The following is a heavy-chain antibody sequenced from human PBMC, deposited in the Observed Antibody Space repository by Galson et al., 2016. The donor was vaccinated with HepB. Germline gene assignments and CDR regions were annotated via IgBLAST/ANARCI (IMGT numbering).Heavy chain of an antibody. CDR2: IYQHGGA. J-gene: IGHJ6*02. V-gene: IGHV4-4*02. CDR1: GDSVNSQTW. CDR3: ARNRDFGMDV. D-gene: IGHD2/OR15-2a*01. Sequence: SETLSLTCAVSGDSVNSQTWWSWVRQPPGKGLEWIGEIYQHGGANYNSSLRGRVTLSVDKSKNQISLGVTSVTAADAAVYYCARNRDFGMDVWGQGTTVAVSS.